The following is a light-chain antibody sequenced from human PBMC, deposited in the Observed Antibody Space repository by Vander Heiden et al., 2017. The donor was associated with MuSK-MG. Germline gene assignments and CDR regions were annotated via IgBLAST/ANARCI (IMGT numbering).Light chain of an antibody. CDR3: QQYGSSPRT. CDR1: QSVSSSY. V-gene: IGKV3-20*01. J-gene: IGKJ4*01. Sequence: EIVLTQSPGPLSWSPGERATLSCRASQSVSSSYLAWYQQKPGQAPRLLIYGASSRATGIPDRFSGSGSGTDFTLTISRLEPEDFAVYYCQQYGSSPRTFGGGTKVEIK. CDR2: GAS.